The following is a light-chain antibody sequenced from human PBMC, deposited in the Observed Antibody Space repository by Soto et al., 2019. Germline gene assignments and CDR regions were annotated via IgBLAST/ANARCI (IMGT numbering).Light chain of an antibody. CDR2: DAS. CDR3: QQRSNWPQIT. Sequence: EIVMTQSLVTLSVTPVERSKIYCMASQSVSSYLAWYQQTPGQAPRLLIYDASNRATGIPARFSGSVSGTDFTLTISSLEPEDFAVYYCQQRSNWPQITGGQGTRLEIK. J-gene: IGKJ5*01. V-gene: IGKV3-11*01. CDR1: QSVSSY.